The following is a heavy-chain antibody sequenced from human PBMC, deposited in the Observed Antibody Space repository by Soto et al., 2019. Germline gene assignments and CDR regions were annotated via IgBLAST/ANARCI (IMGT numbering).Heavy chain of an antibody. Sequence: PSETLSLTCAVSGGSISSGGYSWSWIRQPPGKGLEWIGYTYNSGSTYYNASLKSRVTISADTSRNQFSLQMNSVTAADTAVYYCARDSGYSYGPIDYWGQGTLVTVSS. J-gene: IGHJ4*02. CDR2: TYNSGST. V-gene: IGHV4-30-2*05. CDR1: GGSISSGGYS. D-gene: IGHD5-18*01. CDR3: ARDSGYSYGPIDY.